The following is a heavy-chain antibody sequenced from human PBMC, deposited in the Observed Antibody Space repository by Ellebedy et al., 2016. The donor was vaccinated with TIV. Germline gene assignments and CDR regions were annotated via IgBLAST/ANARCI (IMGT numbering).Heavy chain of an antibody. CDR1: GFTFSSYA. CDR2: ISGSGGST. CDR3: AKGGVVVRVYFDY. J-gene: IGHJ4*02. V-gene: IGHV3-23*01. D-gene: IGHD3-22*01. Sequence: GESLKISXAASGFTFSSYAMSWVRQAPGKGLEWVSAISGSGGSTYYADSVKGRFTISRDNSKNTLYLQMNSLRAEDTAVYYCAKGGVVVRVYFDYWGQGTLVTVSS.